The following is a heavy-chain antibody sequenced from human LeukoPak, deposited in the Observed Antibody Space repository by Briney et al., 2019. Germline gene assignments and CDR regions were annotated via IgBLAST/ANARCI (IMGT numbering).Heavy chain of an antibody. CDR3: ARETTAYDILTGYPSNWFDP. V-gene: IGHV5-51*01. D-gene: IGHD3-9*01. CDR2: IYPGDSDT. CDR1: GYSFTSYW. Sequence: GESLKISCQGSGYSFTSYWIGWVRQMPGKGLEWMGIIYPGDSDTRYSPSFQGQVTISADKSISTAYLQWSSLKASDTAMYFCARETTAYDILTGYPSNWFDPWGQGTLVTVSS. J-gene: IGHJ5*02.